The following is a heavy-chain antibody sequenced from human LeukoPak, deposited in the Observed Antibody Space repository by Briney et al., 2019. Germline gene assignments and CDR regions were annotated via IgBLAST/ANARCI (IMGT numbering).Heavy chain of an antibody. CDR3: ATFSYAGNAGGSVGY. V-gene: IGHV3-53*01. CDR2: IYRGGNT. D-gene: IGHD4-23*01. CDR1: GFTVSSNY. Sequence: GGSLRFSCAASGFTVSSNYLSWVRQPPGKGLEWVSVIYRGGNTYYGDSVRGRFTISRDNSKNTVDLQMNSLRAEDTAIYYCATFSYAGNAGGSVGYWGQGTLVTVSS. J-gene: IGHJ4*02.